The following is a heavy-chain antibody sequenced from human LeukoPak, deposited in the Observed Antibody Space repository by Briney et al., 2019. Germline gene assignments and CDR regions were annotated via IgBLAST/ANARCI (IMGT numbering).Heavy chain of an antibody. V-gene: IGHV4-38-2*02. J-gene: IGHJ4*02. Sequence: SETRSPTVTVLGSSISIAGYWGWVRQPRGNGLEWIGSIYPSGSAYYNPSLKSRVTISVDTSKNQFSLKLSSVTAADTAVYYCAREGYNSGWRSDYWGLGTLVTVSS. CDR1: GSSISIAGY. D-gene: IGHD6-19*01. CDR2: IYPSGSA. CDR3: AREGYNSGWRSDY.